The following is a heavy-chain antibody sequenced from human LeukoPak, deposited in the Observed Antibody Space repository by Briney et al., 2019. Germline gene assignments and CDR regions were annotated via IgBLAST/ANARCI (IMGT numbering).Heavy chain of an antibody. CDR2: ISGSGGST. CDR1: GFTFSSYG. Sequence: PGGSLRLSCAASGFTFSSYGMSWVRQAPGKGLEWVSAISGSGGSTYYADSVKGRFTISRDNAKNTLYLQMNSLRAEEDTAVYYCARRYMATSAEDFEYWGQGILVIVSS. D-gene: IGHD5-24*01. V-gene: IGHV3-23*01. CDR3: ARRYMATSAEDFEY. J-gene: IGHJ4*02.